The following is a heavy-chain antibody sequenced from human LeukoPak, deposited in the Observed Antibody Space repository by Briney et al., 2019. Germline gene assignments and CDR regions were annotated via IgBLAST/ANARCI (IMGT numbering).Heavy chain of an antibody. CDR2: ISWNSGSI. CDR1: GFTFDDYA. Sequence: GGSLILSCAASGFTFDDYAMHWVRQAPGKGLEWVSGISWNSGSIGYADSVKGRFTISRDNAKNSLYLQMNSLRAEDTALYYCAKAYSSGWHSAFDIWGQGTMVTVSS. D-gene: IGHD6-19*01. J-gene: IGHJ3*02. CDR3: AKAYSSGWHSAFDI. V-gene: IGHV3-9*01.